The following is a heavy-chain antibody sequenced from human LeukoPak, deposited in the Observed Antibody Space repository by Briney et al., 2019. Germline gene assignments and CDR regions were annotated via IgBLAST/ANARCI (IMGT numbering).Heavy chain of an antibody. CDR2: INHSGST. Sequence: PSETLSLTCAVYGGSFSGYYWSWIRQPPGKGLEWIGEINHSGSTNYNPSLKSRVTISVDTSKNQFSLKLSSVTAADTALYYCARARYYYDSSGYMDRFDYWGQGTLVTVSS. CDR1: GGSFSGYY. V-gene: IGHV4-34*01. CDR3: ARARYYYDSSGYMDRFDY. J-gene: IGHJ4*02. D-gene: IGHD3-22*01.